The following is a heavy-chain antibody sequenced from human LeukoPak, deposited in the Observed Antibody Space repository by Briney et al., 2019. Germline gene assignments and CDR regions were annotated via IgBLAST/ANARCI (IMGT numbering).Heavy chain of an antibody. D-gene: IGHD3-10*01. CDR1: GFTFSTYW. J-gene: IGHJ4*02. V-gene: IGHV3-74*03. CDR3: AGNLGY. Sequence: GGSLRLSCAASGFTFSTYWMHWVRQVPGKGLVWVSQINSDGSITKYADSVKGRYSISSDNAKNTLYLQMNSLRFGDTAVYYCAGNLGYWGQGTQVTVSS. CDR2: INSDGSIT.